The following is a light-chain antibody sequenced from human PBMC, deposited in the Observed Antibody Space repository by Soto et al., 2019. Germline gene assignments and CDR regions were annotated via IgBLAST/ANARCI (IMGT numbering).Light chain of an antibody. CDR1: SSDVGAYNY. V-gene: IGLV2-14*03. Sequence: QSVLTQPPSVSGSPGQSVTISCSGTSSDVGAYNYVSWYQQHPGKAPKLMIYDVGYRPSGVSTRFSGSKSGNTASLTISGLQSEDESDYYCSSYTSSSSYVFGTGTKVTVL. CDR2: DVG. J-gene: IGLJ1*01. CDR3: SSYTSSSSYV.